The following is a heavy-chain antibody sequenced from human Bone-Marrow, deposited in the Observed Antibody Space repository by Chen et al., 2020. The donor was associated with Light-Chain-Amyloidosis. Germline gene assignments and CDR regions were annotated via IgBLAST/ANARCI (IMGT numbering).Heavy chain of an antibody. Sequence: EVQLLESGGGLIQPGGSLRLSCAASGFTFNNYAMRWVRQAPGKGLECVSRSSGSDDVIHYADSVKGRFNISKADSKRTIYLRMGGLGIEDTAIYYCAKGHNDSSFFYWGQGTQVTVSS. CDR3: AKGHNDSSFFY. CDR1: GFTFNNYA. J-gene: IGHJ4*02. CDR2: SSGSDDVI. D-gene: IGHD6-6*01. V-gene: IGHV3-23*01.